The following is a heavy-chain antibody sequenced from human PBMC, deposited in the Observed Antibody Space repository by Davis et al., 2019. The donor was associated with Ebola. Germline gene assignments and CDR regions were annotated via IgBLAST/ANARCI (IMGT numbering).Heavy chain of an antibody. CDR3: ASLGDIVVVVAATHNWYFDL. D-gene: IGHD2-15*01. V-gene: IGHV4-34*01. CDR1: GGSFSGYY. CDR2: INHSGST. J-gene: IGHJ2*01. Sequence: SETLPLTCAVYGGSFSGYYWSWIRQPPGKGLEWIGEINHSGSTNYNPSLKSRVTISVDTSKNQFSLKLSSVTAADTAVYYCASLGDIVVVVAATHNWYFDLWGRGTLVTVSS.